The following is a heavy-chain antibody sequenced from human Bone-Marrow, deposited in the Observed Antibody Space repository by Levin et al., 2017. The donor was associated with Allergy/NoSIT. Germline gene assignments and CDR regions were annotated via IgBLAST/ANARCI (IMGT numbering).Heavy chain of an antibody. Sequence: ASVKVSCKASGYTFTSYGISWVRQAPGQGLEWMGWNSAYNGNTNYAQKLQGRVTMTTDTSTSTAYMELRSLRSDDTAVYYCARYYGSGSYYKGAPYYYYGMDVWGQGTTVTVSS. J-gene: IGHJ6*02. D-gene: IGHD3-10*01. V-gene: IGHV1-18*01. CDR1: GYTFTSYG. CDR3: ARYYGSGSYYKGAPYYYYGMDV. CDR2: NSAYNGNT.